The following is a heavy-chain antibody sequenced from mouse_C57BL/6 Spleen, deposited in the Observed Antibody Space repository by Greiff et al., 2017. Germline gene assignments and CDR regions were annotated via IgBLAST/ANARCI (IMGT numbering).Heavy chain of an antibody. Sequence: QVQLKQSGPELVKPGASVKISCKASGYAFSSSWMNWVKQRPGKGLEWIGRIYPGDGDTNYNGKFKGKATLTADKSSSTAYMQLSSLTSEDSAVYFCARDYYGYGSYAMDYWGQGTSVTVSS. CDR3: ARDYYGYGSYAMDY. CDR1: GYAFSSSW. V-gene: IGHV1-82*01. J-gene: IGHJ4*01. CDR2: IYPGDGDT. D-gene: IGHD2-2*01.